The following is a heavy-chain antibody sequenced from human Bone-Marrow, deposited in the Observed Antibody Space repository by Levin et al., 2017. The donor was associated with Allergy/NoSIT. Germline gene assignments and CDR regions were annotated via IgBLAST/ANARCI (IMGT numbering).Heavy chain of an antibody. CDR2: ITSGSSYI. Sequence: PGGSLRLSCTASGFTFSSHTMTWVRQAPGKGLEWLSSITSGSSYINYADSVKGRFTVSRDNAKNSLYLQMNSLRGEDTAVYYCAGEEGYYGSGSLFDPWGQGTLVTVSS. CDR1: GFTFSSHT. CDR3: AGEEGYYGSGSLFDP. J-gene: IGHJ5*02. D-gene: IGHD3-10*01. V-gene: IGHV3-21*01.